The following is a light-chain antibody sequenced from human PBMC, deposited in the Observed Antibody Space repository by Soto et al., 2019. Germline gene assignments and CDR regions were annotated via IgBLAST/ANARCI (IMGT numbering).Light chain of an antibody. CDR3: QQSYTAPH. J-gene: IGKJ1*01. CDR2: SAT. V-gene: IGKV1-39*01. CDR1: QSIGSY. Sequence: DIQMTQSPSTLSASVGDRVTITCRASQSIGSYLNWYQQKPGKAPKLLIHSATTLHGGVPSRFSGSESGTDFTLTITNLQPGDFATYYCQQSYTAPHFGQGTKVDIK.